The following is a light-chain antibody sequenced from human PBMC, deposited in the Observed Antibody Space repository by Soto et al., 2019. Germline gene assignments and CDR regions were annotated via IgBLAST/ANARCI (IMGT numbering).Light chain of an antibody. J-gene: IGKJ4*01. CDR1: QSISRW. V-gene: IGKV1-5*03. CDR3: LQYNSYPLT. Sequence: DIQMTQSPSTLSASVGDRVTITCRASQSISRWLVWYQQRPGKAPNLLIYKASSLEGGVPSRFSGSASGTEFTLTISSLQPDDFATYYCLQYNSYPLTFGGGTKVEIK. CDR2: KAS.